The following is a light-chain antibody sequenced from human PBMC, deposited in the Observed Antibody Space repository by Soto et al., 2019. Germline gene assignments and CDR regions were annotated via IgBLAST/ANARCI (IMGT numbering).Light chain of an antibody. V-gene: IGLV1-47*01. J-gene: IGLJ3*02. CDR1: SSNIGSYN. CDR2: RNN. Sequence: QSVLTQPPSASGTPGQRVTISCSGSSSNIGSYNVYWYQQLPGTAPKLLIYRNNQRPSGVPDRFSGSKSGTSASLAISGLRSVDEADYYCAAWDDSLSGRVFGGGTKLTVL. CDR3: AAWDDSLSGRV.